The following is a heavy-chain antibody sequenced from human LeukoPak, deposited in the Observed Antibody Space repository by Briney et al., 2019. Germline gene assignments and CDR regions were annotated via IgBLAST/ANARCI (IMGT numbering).Heavy chain of an antibody. J-gene: IGHJ4*02. D-gene: IGHD5-12*01. V-gene: IGHV1-2*06. CDR1: GYTFTGYY. CDR2: INPNSGGT. CDR3: ARGVATNRYYFDY. Sequence: ASVKVSCKASGYTFTGYYMHWVRQAPGQGLEWMGRINPNSGGTKYSQKFQGRVTITRDTSASTAYMELSSLRSEDTAVYSCARGVATNRYYFDYWGQGTLVTVSS.